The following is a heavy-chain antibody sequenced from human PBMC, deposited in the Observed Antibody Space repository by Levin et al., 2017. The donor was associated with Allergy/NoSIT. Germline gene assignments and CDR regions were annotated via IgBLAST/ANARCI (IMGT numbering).Heavy chain of an antibody. CDR1: GFTFSSYA. Sequence: GESLKISCAASGFTFSSYAMSWVRQAPGKGLEWVSAISGSGGSTYYADSVKGRFTISRDNSKNTLYLQMNSLRAEDTAVYYCAKSTVTIHWYFDLWGRGTLVTVSS. J-gene: IGHJ2*01. CDR3: AKSTVTIHWYFDL. CDR2: ISGSGGST. V-gene: IGHV3-23*01. D-gene: IGHD4-17*01.